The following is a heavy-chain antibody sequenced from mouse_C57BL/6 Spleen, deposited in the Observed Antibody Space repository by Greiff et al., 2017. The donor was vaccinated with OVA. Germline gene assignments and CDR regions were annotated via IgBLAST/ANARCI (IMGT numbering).Heavy chain of an antibody. CDR1: GYTFTSYW. Sequence: QVQLQQPGAELVRPGSSVKLSCKASGYTFTSYWMHWVKQRPGQGLEWIGVIDPSDSYTNYNQKFKGKATLTVDTSSSTAYMQLSSLTSEDSAVYYCDLYYDKGRGFDYWGQGTTLTVSS. CDR2: IDPSDSYT. CDR3: DLYYDKGRGFDY. V-gene: IGHV1-59*01. J-gene: IGHJ2*01. D-gene: IGHD2-4*01.